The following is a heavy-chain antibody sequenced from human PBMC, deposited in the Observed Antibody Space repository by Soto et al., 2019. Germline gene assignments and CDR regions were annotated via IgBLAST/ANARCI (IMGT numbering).Heavy chain of an antibody. CDR3: ARDSPIDDYIWGSYRYPYYMDV. Sequence: GGSLRLSCAASGFTFSSYWMSWVRQAPGKGLEWVANIKQDGSEKYYVDSVKGRFTISRDNAKNSLYLQMNSLRAEDTAVYYCARDSPIDDYIWGSYRYPYYMDVWGKGTTVTVSS. CDR1: GFTFSSYW. J-gene: IGHJ6*03. V-gene: IGHV3-7*01. D-gene: IGHD3-16*02. CDR2: IKQDGSEK.